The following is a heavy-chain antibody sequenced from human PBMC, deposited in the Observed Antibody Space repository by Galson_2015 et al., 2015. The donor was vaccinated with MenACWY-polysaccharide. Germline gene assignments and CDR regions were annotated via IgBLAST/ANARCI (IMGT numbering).Heavy chain of an antibody. D-gene: IGHD4-11*01. CDR3: TRDNNNYGDY. CDR1: GGSISDTF. CDR2: AHYSGNT. J-gene: IGHJ4*02. Sequence: TLSLTCTVSGGSISDTFRSWIRQPPGKGLEWIGYAHYSGNTNYSPSLKSRVTMSVDTSKNQFFLNLSSVTAADTAVYYCTRDNNNYGDYWGQGTLVTVSS. V-gene: IGHV4-59*12.